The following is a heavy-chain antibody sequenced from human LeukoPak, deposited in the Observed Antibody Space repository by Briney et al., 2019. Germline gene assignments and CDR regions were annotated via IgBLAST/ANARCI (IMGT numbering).Heavy chain of an antibody. CDR3: ARQYCSSTSCYYYYGMDV. CDR1: GYTFTGYY. J-gene: IGHJ6*02. CDR2: INPNSGGT. V-gene: IGHV1-2*02. Sequence: ASVKVSCKASGYTFTGYYMHWVRQAPGQGLKWMGWINPNSGGTNYAQKFQGRVTMTRDTSISTGYMELSRLRSDDTAVYYCARQYCSSTSCYYYYGMDVWGQGTRSPSP. D-gene: IGHD2-2*01.